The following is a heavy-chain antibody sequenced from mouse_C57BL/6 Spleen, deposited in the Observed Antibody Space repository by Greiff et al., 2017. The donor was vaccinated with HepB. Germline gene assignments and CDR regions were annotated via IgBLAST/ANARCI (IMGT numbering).Heavy chain of an antibody. V-gene: IGHV1-15*01. D-gene: IGHD1-1*01. CDR3: TRGGYYGSKGYFDV. CDR2: IDPETGGT. J-gene: IGHJ1*03. CDR1: GYTFTDYE. Sequence: QVQLQQSGAELVRPGASVTLSCKASGYTFTDYEMHWVKQTPVHGLEWIGAIDPETGGTAYNQKFKGKAILTADKSSSTAYMELRSLTSEDSAVYYCTRGGYYGSKGYFDVWGTGTTVTVSS.